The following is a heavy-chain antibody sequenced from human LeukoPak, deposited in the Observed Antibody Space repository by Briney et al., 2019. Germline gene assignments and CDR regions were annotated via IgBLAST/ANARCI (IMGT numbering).Heavy chain of an antibody. Sequence: SETLSLTCTVSGVSIFSSYWNWVRQPPGKGLEWIGYVHYSGSANYNPSLKSRVTISVDTSKSQFSLKLSSATAADTAVYYCATGRSIRYFDYWGQGTLLTVSS. D-gene: IGHD3-9*01. V-gene: IGHV4-59*12. CDR1: GVSIFSSY. CDR2: VHYSGSA. J-gene: IGHJ4*02. CDR3: ATGRSIRYFDY.